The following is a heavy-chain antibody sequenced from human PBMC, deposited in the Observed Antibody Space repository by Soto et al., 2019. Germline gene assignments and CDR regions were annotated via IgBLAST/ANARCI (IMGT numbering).Heavy chain of an antibody. CDR2: INPNSGGT. D-gene: IGHD2-15*01. CDR3: ARELGYCSGGPSGCYYYGMDV. Sequence: ASVKVSCKASGYTFTGYYMHWVRQAPGQGLEWMGWINPNSGGTNYAQKFQGRVTTTRDTSISTAYMELSRLRSDDTAVYYCARELGYCSGGPSGCYYYGMDVWGQGTTVTVSS. CDR1: GYTFTGYY. J-gene: IGHJ6*02. V-gene: IGHV1-2*02.